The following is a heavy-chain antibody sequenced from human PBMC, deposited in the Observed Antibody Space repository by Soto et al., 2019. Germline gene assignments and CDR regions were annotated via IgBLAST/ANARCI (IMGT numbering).Heavy chain of an antibody. CDR2: ISSSGATI. V-gene: IGHV3-11*01. Sequence: QAQLVESGGGLVKAGGSQRLSCTASAFTFSDYYMNWIRQAPGKGPEWVSNISSSGATINYADSVKGRFAISRDNAKNILYLQMNNLRAEDTAVYYCVGENRKVGYCSTTSCPFDYWGQGSLVTVSS. CDR1: AFTFSDYY. D-gene: IGHD2-2*01. J-gene: IGHJ4*02. CDR3: VGENRKVGYCSTTSCPFDY.